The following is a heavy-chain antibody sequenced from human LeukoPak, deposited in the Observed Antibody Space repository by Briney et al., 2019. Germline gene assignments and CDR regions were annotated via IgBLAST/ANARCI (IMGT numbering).Heavy chain of an antibody. CDR1: GYSFNSYW. CDR2: NYPGDSDT. Sequence: TGESLKTSCQGSGYSFNSYWIALVRQMPGKGPEWVGINYPGDSDTRYSPSFRGHITISADKTINAAYLRWSSLKASDTAMYYCARDYYCGGGSCKLEYWGQGTLVTVSS. D-gene: IGHD2-15*01. J-gene: IGHJ4*02. V-gene: IGHV5-51*01. CDR3: ARDYYCGGGSCKLEY.